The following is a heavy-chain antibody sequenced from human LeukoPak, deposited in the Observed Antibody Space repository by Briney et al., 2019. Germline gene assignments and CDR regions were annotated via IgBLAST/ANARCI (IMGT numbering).Heavy chain of an antibody. D-gene: IGHD5-18*01. V-gene: IGHV3-15*01. Sequence: GGSLRLFCAASGFTFSNAWMSWVRQAPGEWLEWLCRIKSKTDSGTTDYAAPVKGRFTISRDDSKNPLYLQMNRLKTEDTAVYYCTTDLDTAMVFYYYYGMDVWAKGPRSPSP. J-gene: IGHJ6*02. CDR2: IKSKTDSGTT. CDR1: GFTFSNAW. CDR3: TTDLDTAMVFYYYYGMDV.